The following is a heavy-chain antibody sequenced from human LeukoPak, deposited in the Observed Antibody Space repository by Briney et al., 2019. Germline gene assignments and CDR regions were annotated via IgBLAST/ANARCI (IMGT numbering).Heavy chain of an antibody. J-gene: IGHJ4*02. Sequence: GGSLRLSCAASGLTFGYAWMSWVRQTLGKGLEWVGRIKSKTDGGTIDYAAPVKGRFTISRDDSKNTLYVQMNSLKTEDTAVYYCTTTGGSYPFDYWGQGTLVTVSS. CDR1: GLTFGYAW. CDR2: IKSKTDGGTI. CDR3: TTTGGSYPFDY. D-gene: IGHD1-26*01. V-gene: IGHV3-15*01.